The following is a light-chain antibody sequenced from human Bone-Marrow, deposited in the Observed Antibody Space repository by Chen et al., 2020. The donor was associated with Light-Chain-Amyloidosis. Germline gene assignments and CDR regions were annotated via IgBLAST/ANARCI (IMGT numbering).Light chain of an antibody. CDR1: IDDVGGYDY. CDR2: NVS. CDR3: CSYAGSYSYV. Sequence: QSALTQPRSVSGSPGQAVTISCTGTIDDVGGYDYVSWYQQHPGKGPKLMISNVSERPSGVPDRFSVSKSGNTASLTISGLQAEDEADYYCCSYAGSYSYVFGIGTKVTVL. V-gene: IGLV2-11*01. J-gene: IGLJ1*01.